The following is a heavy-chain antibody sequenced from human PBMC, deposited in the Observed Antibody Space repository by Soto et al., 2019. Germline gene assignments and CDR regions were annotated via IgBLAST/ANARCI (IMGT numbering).Heavy chain of an antibody. CDR1: GLPFSNAW. CDR3: RTDPGDYEDY. J-gene: IGHJ4*02. CDR2: IKNKKDDGTT. D-gene: IGHD4-17*01. Sequence: GGSLRLSCAASGLPFSNAWMSWVRQAPGKGPEWVGRIKNKKDDGTTDYAAPVKGRFTISRDDSRNTLYLQMNSLRTEDTAVYYCRTDPGDYEDYWGQGTQVTVSS. V-gene: IGHV3-15*01.